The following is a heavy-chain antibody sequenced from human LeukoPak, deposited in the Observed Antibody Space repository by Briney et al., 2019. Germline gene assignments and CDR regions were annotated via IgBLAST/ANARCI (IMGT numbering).Heavy chain of an antibody. D-gene: IGHD6-19*01. CDR3: ARGLAVAIRFDY. Sequence: SETLSLTCAVYGGSFSGYYWSWIRQPPGKGLEWIGEINHSGSTNYNPSLKSRATISVDTSKNQFSLKLSSVTAADTAVYYCARGLAVAIRFDYWGQGTLVTVSS. J-gene: IGHJ4*02. CDR1: GGSFSGYY. V-gene: IGHV4-34*01. CDR2: INHSGST.